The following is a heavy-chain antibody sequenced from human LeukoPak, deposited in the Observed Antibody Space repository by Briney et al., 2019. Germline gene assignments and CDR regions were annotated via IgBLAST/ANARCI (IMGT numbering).Heavy chain of an antibody. CDR2: IYYRRST. D-gene: IGHD1-1*01. CDR1: GGSISSHY. CDR3: ARSGEYNCIDD. J-gene: IGHJ4*02. V-gene: IGHV4-59*11. Sequence: SETLSLTSTVSGGSISSHYWSWLPQPPGKGLEGLGHIYYRRSTNYNPSLKRRVTISVDTSKNQSSLKRSSVTAADTAVYYCARSGEYNCIDDWGQGTLVTVSS.